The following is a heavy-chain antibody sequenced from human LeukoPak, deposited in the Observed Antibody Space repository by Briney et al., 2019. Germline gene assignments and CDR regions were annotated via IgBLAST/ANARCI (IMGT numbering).Heavy chain of an antibody. Sequence: GGSLRLSCAASGFTFSSYEMNWVRQAPGKGLEWVSYISSSGSTIYYADSVKGRFTISRDNARNSLYLQMNSLRAEDTAVYYCARVVRSRVLRYFDWYSTWGQGTLVTVSS. D-gene: IGHD3-9*01. V-gene: IGHV3-48*03. CDR1: GFTFSSYE. J-gene: IGHJ5*02. CDR2: ISSSGSTI. CDR3: ARVVRSRVLRYFDWYST.